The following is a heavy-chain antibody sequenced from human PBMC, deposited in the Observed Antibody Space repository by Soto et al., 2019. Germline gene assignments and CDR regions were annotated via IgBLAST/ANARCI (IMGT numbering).Heavy chain of an antibody. CDR2: MNPSTGNS. V-gene: IGHV1-8*01. D-gene: IGHD1-1*01. CDR3: ARRDETHGWNGFGADKYYFDF. J-gene: IGHJ4*02. CDR1: GYTFTSYD. Sequence: QVQLVQSGAEVRKPGASVKVSCEASGYTFTSYDIYCVRQATGQGLEWMGWMNPSTGNSGYAQKFQVRVTMTSDTSISTAHMELSSLRSEATAVYYCARRDETHGWNGFGADKYYFDFWGQGTLVTVSS.